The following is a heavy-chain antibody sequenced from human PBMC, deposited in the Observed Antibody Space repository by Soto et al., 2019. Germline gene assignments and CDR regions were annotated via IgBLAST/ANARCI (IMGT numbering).Heavy chain of an antibody. CDR3: AKSLDQTGAARSLYYYCMDV. D-gene: IGHD6-6*01. CDR2: ISGSGDIT. J-gene: IGHJ6*02. V-gene: IGHV3-23*01. CDR1: GFTFSSYA. Sequence: PGGSLRLSCAASGFTFSSYAMSWARQAPGKGLEWVLTISGSGDITYYADSVKGRFTISRDNSKNTLSLQMNSLRVEDTAVYYCAKSLDQTGAARSLYYYCMDVWGQGTTVTVSS.